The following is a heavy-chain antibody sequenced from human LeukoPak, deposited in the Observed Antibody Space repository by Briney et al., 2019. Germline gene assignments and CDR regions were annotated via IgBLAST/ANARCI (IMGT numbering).Heavy chain of an antibody. CDR3: AKSAIRFLEWLLPGISDY. J-gene: IGHJ4*02. CDR2: ISGSGGST. V-gene: IGHV3-23*01. D-gene: IGHD3-3*01. CDR1: GFTFSSYV. Sequence: GGSLRLSCPASGFTFSSYVMSWVRQAPGKGLEWVSAISGSGGSTYYADSVKGRFTISRDNSKNTLYLQMNSLRAEDTAVYYCAKSAIRFLEWLLPGISDYWGQGTLVTVSS.